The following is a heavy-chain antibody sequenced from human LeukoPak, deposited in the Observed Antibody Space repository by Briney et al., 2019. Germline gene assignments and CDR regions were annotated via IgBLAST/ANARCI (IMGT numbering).Heavy chain of an antibody. CDR2: IRSSGTNT. CDR3: AKDRRITIFGVARNYGMDV. D-gene: IGHD3-3*01. J-gene: IGHJ6*02. V-gene: IGHV3-23*01. CDR1: GFTFNSYG. Sequence: GGSLRLSCAASGFTFNSYGMSWVRQAPGKGLEWVSSIRSSGTNTYYADSVKGRFTISRDNSKNTLYLQMNSLRAEDTAVYYCAKDRRITIFGVARNYGMDVWGQGTTVTVSS.